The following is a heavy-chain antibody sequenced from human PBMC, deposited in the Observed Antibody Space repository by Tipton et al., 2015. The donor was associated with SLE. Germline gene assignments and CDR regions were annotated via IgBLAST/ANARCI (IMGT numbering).Heavy chain of an antibody. CDR3: ARWYIKQWLARAFDI. CDR1: GGSISSYY. CDR2: IYYSGST. J-gene: IGHJ3*02. D-gene: IGHD6-19*01. V-gene: IGHV4-59*01. Sequence: TLSLTCTVSGGSISSYYWSWIRQPPGKGLEWIGYIYYSGSTNYNPSLKSRVTISVDTSKNQFSLKLSSVTAADTAVYYCARWYIKQWLARAFDIWGQGTMVTVSS.